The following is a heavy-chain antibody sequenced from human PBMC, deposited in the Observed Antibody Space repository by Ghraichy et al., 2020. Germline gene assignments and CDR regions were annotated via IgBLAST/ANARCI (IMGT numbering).Heavy chain of an antibody. D-gene: IGHD2-15*01. CDR3: ARVQPLVAGSYYFDY. CDR2: NYYSGGT. Sequence: SDTLSLTCTVSGCSISSYYCSWFRQPPGKGREGSGYNYYSGGTNYNPSLKSRVTISVDTSKNQCSLKLSSVTAAATAVYYCARVQPLVAGSYYFDYWGQGTLVTVSS. J-gene: IGHJ4*02. V-gene: IGHV4-59*01. CDR1: GCSISSYY.